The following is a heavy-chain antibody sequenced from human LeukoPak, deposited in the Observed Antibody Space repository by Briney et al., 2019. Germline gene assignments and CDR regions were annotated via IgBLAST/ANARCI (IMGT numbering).Heavy chain of an antibody. D-gene: IGHD3-10*01. CDR2: IFHSGST. CDR3: ARGRRITMVRGVLHLKKYYYYYMDV. J-gene: IGHJ6*03. V-gene: IGHV4-39*07. CDR1: GDSISSSSYY. Sequence: SETLSLTCTVSGDSISSSSYYWGWIRQPPGKGLEWIGSIFHSGSTNYNPSLKSRVTISVDTSKNQFSLKLSSVTAADTAVYYCARGRRITMVRGVLHLKKYYYYYMDVWGKGTTVTVSS.